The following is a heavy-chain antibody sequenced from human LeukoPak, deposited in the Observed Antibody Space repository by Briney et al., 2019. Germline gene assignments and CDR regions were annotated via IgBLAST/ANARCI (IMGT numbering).Heavy chain of an antibody. V-gene: IGHV1-69*02. J-gene: IGHJ6*03. CDR3: ARVPPLDYGDYVLSPPNDYYYMDV. D-gene: IGHD4-17*01. CDR1: GGTFSSYS. Sequence: VASVKVSCKASGGTFSSYSISWVRQAPGQGLEWMGRIIPILGIANYAQKFQGRVTITADKSTSTAYMELSSLRSEDTAVYYCARVPPLDYGDYVLSPPNDYYYMDVWGKGTTVTVSS. CDR2: IIPILGIA.